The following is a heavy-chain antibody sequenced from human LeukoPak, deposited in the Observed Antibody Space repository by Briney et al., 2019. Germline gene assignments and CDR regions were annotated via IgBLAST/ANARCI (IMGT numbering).Heavy chain of an antibody. D-gene: IGHD3-16*01. CDR2: ISSSSSYI. V-gene: IGHV3-21*01. CDR1: GFTFSSYS. CDR3: ARGGWGSRHYFDY. Sequence: GGSLRLSCAASGFTFSSYSMNWVRQAPGKGLEWVSSISSSSSYIYYADSVKGRFTISRDNAKNSLYLQMNSLRAEDTAVYYCARGGWGSRHYFDYWGQGTLVTVSS. J-gene: IGHJ4*02.